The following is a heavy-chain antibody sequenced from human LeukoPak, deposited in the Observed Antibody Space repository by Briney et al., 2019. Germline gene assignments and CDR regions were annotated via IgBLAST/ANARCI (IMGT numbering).Heavy chain of an antibody. CDR1: GGSISSGSYY. J-gene: IGHJ4*02. V-gene: IGHV4-61*02. D-gene: IGHD3-22*01. Sequence: PSETLSLTCTVSGGSISSGSYYWRWIRQPAGKGLEWIGRIYTSGSTNYNPSLKSRVTISVDTSKNQFSLKLSSVTAADTAVYYCARGYDSSGYYFYWGQGTLVTVSS. CDR3: ARGYDSSGYYFY. CDR2: IYTSGST.